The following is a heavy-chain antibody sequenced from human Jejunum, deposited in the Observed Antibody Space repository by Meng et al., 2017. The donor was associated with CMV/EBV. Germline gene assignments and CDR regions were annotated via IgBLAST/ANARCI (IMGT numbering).Heavy chain of an antibody. V-gene: IGHV3-23*01. CDR1: YT. J-gene: IGHJ4*02. D-gene: IGHD2-21*01. Sequence: YTLRWVRQAPGKGLEWVSGIRADDGSTFYAASVRGRFTISRDNSKNTLYLQMHSLRAEDTALYYCAKATDFASWGQGTLVTVSS. CDR3: AKATDFAS. CDR2: IRADDGST.